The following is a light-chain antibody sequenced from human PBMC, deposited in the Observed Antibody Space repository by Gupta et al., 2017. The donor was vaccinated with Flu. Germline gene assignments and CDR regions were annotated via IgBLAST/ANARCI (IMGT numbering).Light chain of an antibody. CDR3: ASGDDRLSAGV. V-gene: IGLV1-47*01. J-gene: IGLJ3*02. Sequence: NSNIGINYVCWYQQPPGAPPNLLIDRSNQRPSGVADRFSCATSGTAASLAISGRRYEEEADYYWASGDDRLSAGVFGGGTKLTVL. CDR1: NSNIGINY. CDR2: RSN.